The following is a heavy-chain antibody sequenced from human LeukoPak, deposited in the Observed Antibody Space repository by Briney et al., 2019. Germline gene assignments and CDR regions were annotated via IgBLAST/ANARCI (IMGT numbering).Heavy chain of an antibody. J-gene: IGHJ3*02. CDR1: GFTFSNYA. CDR2: ISGSGGNT. D-gene: IGHD3-10*01. V-gene: IGHV3-23*01. CDR3: TRGAAGGGAFDI. Sequence: GGSLRLSCAASGFTFSNYAMSWVRQAPGKGLEWVSAISGSGGNTYYADSVKGRFAISRDNAKNSLYLQMNSLRAEDTAVYYCTRGAAGGGAFDIWGQGTMVTVSS.